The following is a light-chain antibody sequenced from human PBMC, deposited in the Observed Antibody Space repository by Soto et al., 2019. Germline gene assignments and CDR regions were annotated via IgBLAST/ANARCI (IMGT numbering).Light chain of an antibody. CDR1: SSNIKSNT. CDR3: AAWDDSLTGPV. J-gene: IGLJ2*01. Sequence: QLVLTQPPSASGTPGQRVTISCSGSSSNIKSNTVNWYQQLPGTAPKLLIYSNNQRPSGVPDRFSGSKSGTSASLAISGLQSEDEADYYCAAWDDSLTGPVFGGGTKLTVL. CDR2: SNN. V-gene: IGLV1-44*01.